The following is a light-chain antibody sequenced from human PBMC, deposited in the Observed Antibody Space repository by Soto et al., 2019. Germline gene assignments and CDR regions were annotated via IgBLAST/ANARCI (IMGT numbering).Light chain of an antibody. V-gene: IGLV1-51*01. CDR2: DNH. Sequence: QSVLTQPASVSAAPGQRVTISCSGTSSDIGGNYVAWYQVLPPTAPKLLIYDNHKRHSGIPDRFSGAKSGTSATLRITELQTGEEAAYYCGRWDSDRKTVVFGGGTKLTVL. CDR3: GRWDSDRKTVV. J-gene: IGLJ2*01. CDR1: SSDIGGNY.